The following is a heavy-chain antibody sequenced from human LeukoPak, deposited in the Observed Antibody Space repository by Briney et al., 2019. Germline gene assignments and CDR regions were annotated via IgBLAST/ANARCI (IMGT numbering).Heavy chain of an antibody. CDR2: ISGSGGST. Sequence: GGSLRLSCAASGFTFSSYAMSWVRQAPGKGLEWVSAISGSGGSTYYADSVKGRLTISRDNSKNTLYLQMNSLRAEDTAVYYCARPYYYDSSGYGGYYFDYWGQGTLVTVSS. D-gene: IGHD3-22*01. V-gene: IGHV3-23*01. CDR3: ARPYYYDSSGYGGYYFDY. J-gene: IGHJ4*02. CDR1: GFTFSSYA.